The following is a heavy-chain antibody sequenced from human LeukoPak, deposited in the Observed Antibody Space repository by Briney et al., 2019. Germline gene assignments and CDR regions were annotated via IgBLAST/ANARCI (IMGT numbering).Heavy chain of an antibody. CDR3: ARQVATISNWFDP. Sequence: SETLSLTCAVSGYSISSGYYWGWIRQPPGKGLEWIGSIYHSGSTYYNPSLKSRVTISVDTSKNQFSLKLSSETAADTAVYYCARQVATISNWFDPWGQGTLVTVSS. D-gene: IGHD5-12*01. CDR1: GYSISSGYY. V-gene: IGHV4-38-2*01. CDR2: IYHSGST. J-gene: IGHJ5*02.